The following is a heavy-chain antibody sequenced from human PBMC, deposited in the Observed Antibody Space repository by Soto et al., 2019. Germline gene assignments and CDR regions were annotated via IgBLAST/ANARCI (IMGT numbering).Heavy chain of an antibody. CDR1: GFAFSTYW. J-gene: IGHJ4*02. Sequence: DVQLVESGGGLVQPVGSLRLSCSASGFAFSTYWMHWVRQTPGKGLVWVSRISNDGSTTHYADSVKGRFTISRDNAKDTLYLQMNSLRAEDTAVYYCARDLRPTDYWGQGTLVTVSS. CDR2: ISNDGSTT. CDR3: ARDLRPTDY. V-gene: IGHV3-74*01. D-gene: IGHD6-6*01.